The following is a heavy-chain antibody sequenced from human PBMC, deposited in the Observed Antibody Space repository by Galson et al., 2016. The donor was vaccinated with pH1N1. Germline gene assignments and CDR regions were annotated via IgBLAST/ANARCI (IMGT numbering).Heavy chain of an antibody. V-gene: IGHV3-7*04. Sequence: SLRLSCAASGFTFNSYWMSWVRQAPGKGLEWVANINEDGTGKHYVDSVKGRFTISRDNAKNSLYLQMNSLRAEDTAVYYCARAVGHYSGWGQGTLVTVSS. J-gene: IGHJ4*02. CDR1: GFTFNSYW. CDR2: INEDGTGK. D-gene: IGHD3-10*01. CDR3: ARAVGHYSG.